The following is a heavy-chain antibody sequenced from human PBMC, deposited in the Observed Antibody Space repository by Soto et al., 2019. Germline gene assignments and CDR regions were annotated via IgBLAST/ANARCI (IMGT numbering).Heavy chain of an antibody. CDR3: ASLFYCGGDCYSSINWFDP. CDR2: IIPIFGTA. Sequence: QVQLVQSGAEVKKPGSSVKVSCKASGGTFSSYAISWVRPAPGHGLEWMGGIIPIFGTANYAQKFQGRVTITEDKSTSTAYMELSSLRSEDTAVYYCASLFYCGGDCYSSINWFDPWGQGTLVTVS. D-gene: IGHD2-21*02. CDR1: GGTFSSYA. J-gene: IGHJ5*02. V-gene: IGHV1-69*06.